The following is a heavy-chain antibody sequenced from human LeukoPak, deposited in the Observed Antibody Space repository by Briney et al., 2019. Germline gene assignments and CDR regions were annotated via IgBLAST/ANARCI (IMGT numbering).Heavy chain of an antibody. Sequence: PSGTLSLTCTVSGGSISSYYWSWIRQPPGKGLEWIGYIYYSGSTNYNPSLKSRVAISVDTSKNQFSLKLSSVTAADTAVYYCARLSRGPIQLWYSFDYWGQGTLVTVSS. J-gene: IGHJ4*02. D-gene: IGHD5-18*01. CDR2: IYYSGST. V-gene: IGHV4-59*08. CDR3: ARLSRGPIQLWYSFDY. CDR1: GGSISSYY.